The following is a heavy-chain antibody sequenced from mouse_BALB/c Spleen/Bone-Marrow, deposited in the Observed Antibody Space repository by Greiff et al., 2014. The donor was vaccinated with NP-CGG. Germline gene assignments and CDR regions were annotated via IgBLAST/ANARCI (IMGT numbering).Heavy chain of an antibody. CDR1: GFTFTDYY. Sequence: VMLVESGGGLVQPGGSLRLSCATSGFTFTDYYMNWVRQPPGKALEWLGFIRNKAYSYTTEYSASVKGRFTIPRDNSQSILYLQMNTLRAEDSATYYCARDMGGLLFDYWGQGTTLTVSS. J-gene: IGHJ2*01. CDR3: ARDMGGLLFDY. CDR2: IRNKAYSYTT. V-gene: IGHV7-3*02. D-gene: IGHD2-3*01.